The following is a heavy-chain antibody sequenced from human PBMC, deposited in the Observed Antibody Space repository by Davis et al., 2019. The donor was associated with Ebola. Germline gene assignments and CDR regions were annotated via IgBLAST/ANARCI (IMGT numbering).Heavy chain of an antibody. CDR2: IYSGGST. D-gene: IGHD5-18*01. J-gene: IGHJ4*02. CDR3: ARVETAMADY. Sequence: GESLKISCATSGFFVSTHYMSWVRRAPGKGLEWVSLIYSGGSTYYADSVKGRFTISRDNAKNSVYLQMNSLRDEDTAIYYCARVETAMADYWGQGTLVTVSS. CDR1: GFFVSTHY. V-gene: IGHV3-53*01.